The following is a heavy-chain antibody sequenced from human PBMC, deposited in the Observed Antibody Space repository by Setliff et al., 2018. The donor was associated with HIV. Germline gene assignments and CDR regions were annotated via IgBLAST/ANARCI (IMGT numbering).Heavy chain of an antibody. J-gene: IGHJ6*02. CDR1: GYTFSQYG. D-gene: IGHD2-2*01. V-gene: IGHV1-18*01. CDR2: ISTYNGQR. Sequence: GASVKVSCKSSGYTFSQYGISWVRQAPGQGLEWMGWISTYNGQRNYAQKVQGRVTFTTDTSTSTAYMELRSLRSDDTAVYYCAREGVREPPSSTLYYGMDVWGQGTTVTVSS. CDR3: AREGVREPPSSTLYYGMDV.